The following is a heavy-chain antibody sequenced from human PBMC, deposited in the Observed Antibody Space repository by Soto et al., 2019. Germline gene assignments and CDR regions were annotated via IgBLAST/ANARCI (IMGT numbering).Heavy chain of an antibody. D-gene: IGHD6-19*01. CDR3: AHGSGWLSDY. V-gene: IGHV2-5*02. Sequence: QITLKESGPTLVKPTQTLKLTCSFSGFLLNYTAVGVNWIRQPPGKALEWLALIYWDDDNHFSPSLKSRLRVTKDTSKNQMVLTMTNMDPVDTATYYCAHGSGWLSDYWGQGILVTVSS. CDR2: IYWDDDN. CDR1: GFLLNYTAVG. J-gene: IGHJ4*02.